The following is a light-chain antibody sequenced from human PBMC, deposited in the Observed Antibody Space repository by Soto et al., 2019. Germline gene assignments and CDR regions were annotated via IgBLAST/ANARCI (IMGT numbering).Light chain of an antibody. CDR3: QQSYSTPPT. CDR2: TAS. Sequence: DIEMTHTPSCLSATVGDSVTMSCRASQTISTYLNWYQQKPGKAPTLLIFTASTLQSGVPSRFSGSGSGTDFTLTISSVHPEDFATYYCQQSYSTPPTFGQGTRLEIK. CDR1: QTISTY. V-gene: IGKV1-39*01. J-gene: IGKJ5*01.